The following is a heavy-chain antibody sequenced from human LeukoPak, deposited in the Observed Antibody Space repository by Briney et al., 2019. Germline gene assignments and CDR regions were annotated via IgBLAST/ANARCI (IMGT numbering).Heavy chain of an antibody. D-gene: IGHD3-3*01. CDR3: ANASPSWWDWSGYFDY. CDR2: ITGGGDNI. J-gene: IGHJ4*02. Sequence: PGGSLRLSCAASGFTFSSCAMRWVRQAPGKGLEWVSTITGGGDNIYYADSVKGRFTISRDNSKNTLYLQMNSLRAEDTAVYYCANASPSWWDWSGYFDYWGQGTLVTVSS. CDR1: GFTFSSCA. V-gene: IGHV3-23*01.